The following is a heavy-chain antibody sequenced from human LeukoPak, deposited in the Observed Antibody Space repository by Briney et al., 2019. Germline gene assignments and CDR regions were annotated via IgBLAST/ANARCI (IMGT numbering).Heavy chain of an antibody. J-gene: IGHJ3*02. CDR3: TAEYRDSSGWYGAFDI. D-gene: IGHD6-19*01. Sequence: GGSLRLSCAASGFTFNSYEMSWVRQAPGKGLEWVGRIKSKTDGGATDFAAPVKGRFTISRDDSRNTLYLHMNSLRIEDTAVYYCTAEYRDSSGWYGAFDIWGQGTMVTVSS. CDR1: GFTFNSYE. V-gene: IGHV3-15*01. CDR2: IKSKTDGGAT.